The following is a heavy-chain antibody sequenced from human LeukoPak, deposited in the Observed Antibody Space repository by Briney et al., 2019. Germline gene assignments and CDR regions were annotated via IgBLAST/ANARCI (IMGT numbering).Heavy chain of an antibody. Sequence: GGSLRLSCAASGFTFSYYWMSWVRQAPGKGPEWVANIKQDGTEKYYVDSVKGRFTISRDNSKNTLYLQMNSLRAEDTAVYYCAREFGYHFDYWGQGTLVTVSS. J-gene: IGHJ4*02. CDR3: AREFGYHFDY. CDR1: GFTFSYYW. D-gene: IGHD3-10*01. V-gene: IGHV3-7*01. CDR2: IKQDGTEK.